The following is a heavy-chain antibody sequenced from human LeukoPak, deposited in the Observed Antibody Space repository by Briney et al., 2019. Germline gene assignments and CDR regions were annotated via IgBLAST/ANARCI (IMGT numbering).Heavy chain of an antibody. V-gene: IGHV6-1*01. CDR3: VRDPYDTSDYYYSGRFDP. CDR1: GDSVSSNSAA. Sequence: SQTLSLTCAISGDSVSSNSAAWNWIRQSPSRGLEWLGRTYYRSKWYNDYAVSVKSRITINPDTSKNQFSLQLNSVTPEDTAVYYCVRDPYDTSDYYYSGRFDPWGQGTLVTVSS. CDR2: TYYRSKWYN. J-gene: IGHJ5*02. D-gene: IGHD3-22*01.